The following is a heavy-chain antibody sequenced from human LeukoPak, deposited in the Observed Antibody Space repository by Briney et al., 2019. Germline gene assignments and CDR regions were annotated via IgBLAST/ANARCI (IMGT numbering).Heavy chain of an antibody. CDR1: GFTFSGFA. J-gene: IGHJ6*01. CDR2: ISGSGDNT. V-gene: IGHV3-23*01. CDR3: AKMTRHPLPKYYMDV. Sequence: GGSLRLSCAASGFTFSGFAMSWVRRTPGKGLEWVSGISGSGDNTLYADSVKGRFTISRDNSKNTLYLEMNSLRAEDTAIYYCAKMTRHPLPKYYMDVWGQGTTVTVSS. D-gene: IGHD1-26*01.